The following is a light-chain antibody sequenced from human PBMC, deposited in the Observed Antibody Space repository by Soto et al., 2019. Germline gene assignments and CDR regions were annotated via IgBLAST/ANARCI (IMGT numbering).Light chain of an antibody. J-gene: IGKJ3*01. CDR1: QSVSSN. CDR2: GAS. Sequence: EIVMTQSPATLSVSPGERATLSCRASQSVSSNLAWYQQKPGQAPRLLIYGASTRATGIPARFSGSGSGTEFTLTISRLHSEDFAVYYCQQYNNWPPFTFGPGTKVDIK. CDR3: QQYNNWPPFT. V-gene: IGKV3-15*01.